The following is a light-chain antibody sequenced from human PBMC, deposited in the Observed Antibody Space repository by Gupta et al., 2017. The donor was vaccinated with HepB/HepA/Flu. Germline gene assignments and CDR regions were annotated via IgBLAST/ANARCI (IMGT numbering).Light chain of an antibody. V-gene: IGKV1-27*01. Sequence: DIPMTQSTSPLSASVGDRVTITCRASQVSSNYLAWYQQKPGKVHKLLIYAASTLQSGAPSRFSGGGARNVFFLTSSSLQHEVVATYYRQKYNLAPPPFGRGTRLEIK. CDR2: AAS. CDR1: QVSSNY. CDR3: QKYNLAPPP. J-gene: IGKJ5*01.